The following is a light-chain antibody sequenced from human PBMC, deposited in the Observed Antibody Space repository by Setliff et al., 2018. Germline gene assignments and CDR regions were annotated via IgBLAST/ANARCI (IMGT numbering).Light chain of an antibody. Sequence: QSVLTQPPSASGSPGQSLTISCTGTSSDVGAYNYVSWYQQRPGKAPKLMIYEVTKRPSGVPDRFSGSKSGNTASLTVSGLQADDEADYYCSSYAASYNPYVFGTGTKGTVL. CDR2: EVT. J-gene: IGLJ1*01. V-gene: IGLV2-8*01. CDR1: SSDVGAYNY. CDR3: SSYAASYNPYV.